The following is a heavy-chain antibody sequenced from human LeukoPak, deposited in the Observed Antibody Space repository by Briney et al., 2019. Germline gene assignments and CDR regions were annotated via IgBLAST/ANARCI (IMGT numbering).Heavy chain of an antibody. V-gene: IGHV4-59*08. J-gene: IGHJ4*02. CDR2: IYYSGST. CDR1: GGSISSYY. Sequence: SETLSLTCTVSGGSISSYYWSWIRQPPGKGLEWIGYIYYSGSTNYNPSLKSRVTISVDTSKNQFSLKLSSVTAADTAVYYCARVRNSMGVDYWGQGTLVTVSS. D-gene: IGHD4-11*01. CDR3: ARVRNSMGVDY.